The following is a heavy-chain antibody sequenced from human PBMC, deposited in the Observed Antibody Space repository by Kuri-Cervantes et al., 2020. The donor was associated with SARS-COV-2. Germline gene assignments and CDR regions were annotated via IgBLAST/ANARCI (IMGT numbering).Heavy chain of an antibody. J-gene: IGHJ6*02. CDR1: GFTFSSYG. V-gene: IGHV3-33*08. Sequence: GGSLRLSCAASGFTFSSYGMHWVRQAPGKGLEWVAVIWYDGSNKYYADSVKGRFTISRDNSKNTLYLQMNSLRAEDTAVYYCARDPVVVDAADWDGMDVWGQGTTVTVSS. CDR2: IWYDGSNK. D-gene: IGHD2-15*01. CDR3: ARDPVVVDAADWDGMDV.